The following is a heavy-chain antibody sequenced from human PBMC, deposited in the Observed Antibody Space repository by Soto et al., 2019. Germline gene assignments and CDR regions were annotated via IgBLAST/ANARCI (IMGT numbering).Heavy chain of an antibody. D-gene: IGHD6-13*01. CDR3: ARDRSSSWYNPDYYYYGMDV. J-gene: IGHJ6*02. CDR2: INAGNGNT. CDR1: GYTFTSYA. Sequence: ASVKVSCKASGYTFTSYAMHWVRQAPGQRLEWMGWINAGNGNTKYSQKFQGRVTITRDTSASTAYMELSSLRSEDTAVYYCARDRSSSWYNPDYYYYGMDVWGQGTTVTVSS. V-gene: IGHV1-3*01.